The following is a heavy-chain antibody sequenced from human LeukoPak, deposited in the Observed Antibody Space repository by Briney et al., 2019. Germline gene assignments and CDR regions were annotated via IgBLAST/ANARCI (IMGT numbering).Heavy chain of an antibody. D-gene: IGHD2-2*01. Sequence: ASVKVSCKASGYTFTGYYMHWVRQAPGQGLEWMGWINPNSGGTNYAQKFQGRVTMTRDTSISTAYMELSRLRSDDTAVYYCARGGEDIVVVPAASYFDYWGQGTLVTVSS. J-gene: IGHJ4*02. CDR3: ARGGEDIVVVPAASYFDY. V-gene: IGHV1-2*02. CDR1: GYTFTGYY. CDR2: INPNSGGT.